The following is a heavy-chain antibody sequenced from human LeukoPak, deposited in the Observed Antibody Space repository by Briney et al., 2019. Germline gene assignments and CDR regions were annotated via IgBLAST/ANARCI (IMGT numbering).Heavy chain of an antibody. CDR1: GFTYSSYS. Sequence: GGSLRLSCAASGFTYSSYSMNWVRQAPGKGLEWVSSISSGSSYIYYADSVKGRFTISRDNAENSLYLQMNSLRAEDTAVYYCARDRRFSEKDYWGQGTLVTVSS. CDR2: ISSGSSYI. J-gene: IGHJ4*02. V-gene: IGHV3-21*01. CDR3: ARDRRFSEKDY.